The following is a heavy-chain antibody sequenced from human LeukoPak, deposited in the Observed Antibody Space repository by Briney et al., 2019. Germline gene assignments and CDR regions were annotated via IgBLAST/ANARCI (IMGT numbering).Heavy chain of an antibody. D-gene: IGHD3-22*01. Sequence: ASVKVSCKASGGTFSSYANSWVRQAPGQGLEWMGGNIPIFGTANYAQKFQGRVTITADESTSTAYMELSSLRSEDTAVYYCARRGLGSFNYWGQGTLVTVSS. CDR1: GGTFSSYA. J-gene: IGHJ4*02. CDR2: NIPIFGTA. V-gene: IGHV1-69*13. CDR3: ARRGLGSFNY.